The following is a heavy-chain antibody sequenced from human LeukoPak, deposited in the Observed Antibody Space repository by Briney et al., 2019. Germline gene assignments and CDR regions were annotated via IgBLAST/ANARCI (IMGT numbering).Heavy chain of an antibody. D-gene: IGHD3-10*01. J-gene: IGHJ5*02. CDR2: IYHSGST. CDR3: ARKGRANLGITMVRGVRAHNWFDP. Sequence: PSETLSLTCTVSGYSISSDYYWGWIRQPPGRGLEWIGTIYHSGSTYYNPSLKSRVTISVDTSKNQFSLKLSSVTAADTAVYYCARKGRANLGITMVRGVRAHNWFDPWGQGTLVTVSS. V-gene: IGHV4-38-2*02. CDR1: GYSISSDYY.